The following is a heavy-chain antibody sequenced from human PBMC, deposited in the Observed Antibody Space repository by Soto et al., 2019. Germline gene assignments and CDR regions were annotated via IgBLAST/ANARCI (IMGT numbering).Heavy chain of an antibody. V-gene: IGHV3-15*01. CDR2: IKSKTDGGTT. J-gene: IGHJ1*01. CDR3: TTEKGYSSGWYEYFQH. CDR1: GFTFSNAW. Sequence: GGSLRLSCAASGFTFSNAWMSWVRQAPGKGLEWVGRIKSKTDGGTTDYAAPVKGRFTISRDDSKNTLYLQMNSLKTEDTAVYYCTTEKGYSSGWYEYFQHWGQGTLVTVSS. D-gene: IGHD6-19*01.